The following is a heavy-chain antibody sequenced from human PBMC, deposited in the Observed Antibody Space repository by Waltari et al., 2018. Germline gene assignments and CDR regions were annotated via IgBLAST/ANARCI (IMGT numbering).Heavy chain of an antibody. V-gene: IGHV3-9*01. D-gene: IGHD3-10*01. Sequence: EVQLVESGGGLVQPGRSLRLSCAASGFTFDDYAIHWLRQAPGKGLEWVSGISWNSGSIGYADSVKGRFTISRDNAKNSLYLQMNSLRAEDTALYYCAKDIRGYYYYMDVWGKGTTVTVSS. CDR2: ISWNSGSI. CDR3: AKDIRGYYYYMDV. CDR1: GFTFDDYA. J-gene: IGHJ6*03.